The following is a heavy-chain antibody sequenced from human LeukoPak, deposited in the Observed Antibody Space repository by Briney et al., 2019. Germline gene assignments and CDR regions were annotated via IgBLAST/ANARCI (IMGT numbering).Heavy chain of an antibody. Sequence: SETLSLTCTVSGGSISSSSYYWGWIRQPPGKGLEWIGSIYYSGSTYYNPSLKSRVTISVDTSKNQFSLKLSSVTAADTAVYYCASHAFPGAKPRDYWGQGTLVTVSS. CDR3: ASHAFPGAKPRDY. D-gene: IGHD3-10*01. CDR2: IYYSGST. V-gene: IGHV4-39*01. CDR1: GGSISSSSYY. J-gene: IGHJ4*02.